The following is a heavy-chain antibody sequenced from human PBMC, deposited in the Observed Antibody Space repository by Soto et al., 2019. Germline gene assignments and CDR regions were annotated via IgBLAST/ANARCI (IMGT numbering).Heavy chain of an antibody. V-gene: IGHV1-18*01. J-gene: IGHJ4*02. D-gene: IGHD3-3*01. CDR2: ISAYNGNT. Sequence: ASVKVSCKASGYTFTSYGISWVRQAPGQGLEWMGWISAYNGNTNYAQKLQGRVTMTTDTSTSTAYMELRSLRSDDTAVYYCARGGITIFGVVTPPPYYFDYWGQGTLVTVSS. CDR3: ARGGITIFGVVTPPPYYFDY. CDR1: GYTFTSYG.